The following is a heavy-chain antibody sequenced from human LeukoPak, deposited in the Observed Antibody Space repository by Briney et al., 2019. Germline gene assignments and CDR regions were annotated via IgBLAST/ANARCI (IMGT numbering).Heavy chain of an antibody. D-gene: IGHD3-10*01. J-gene: IGHJ4*02. CDR1: GFTFSSYA. Sequence: QPGRSLRLSCAASGFTFSSYAMHWVRQAPGKGLEWVAVISYDGSNKYYADSVKGRFTISRDNSKNTLYLQMNSLRAEDTAVYYCARDRGDRVFDYWGQGTLVTVSS. V-gene: IGHV3-30*04. CDR3: ARDRGDRVFDY. CDR2: ISYDGSNK.